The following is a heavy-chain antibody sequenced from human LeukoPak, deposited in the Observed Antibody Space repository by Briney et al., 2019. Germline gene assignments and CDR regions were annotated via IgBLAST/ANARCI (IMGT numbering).Heavy chain of an antibody. J-gene: IGHJ4*02. CDR3: ARARDIVALEIFDY. V-gene: IGHV1-2*02. D-gene: IGHD5-12*01. Sequence: ASVKVSFKASGGTFSSYAISWVRQAPGQGLEWMGWINPNSGGTNYAKKFQGRVTMTRDTSISTAYMELSRLRSDDTAVYYCARARDIVALEIFDYWGQGTLVTVSS. CDR1: GGTFSSYA. CDR2: INPNSGGT.